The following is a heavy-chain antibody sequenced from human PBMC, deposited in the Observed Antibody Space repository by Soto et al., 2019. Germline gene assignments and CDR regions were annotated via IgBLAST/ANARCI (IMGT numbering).Heavy chain of an antibody. D-gene: IGHD1-7*01. V-gene: IGHV1-3*04. CDR1: GYTFNNNV. Sequence: ASVKVSCKDSGYTFNNNVIHWLRQAPGQTLEWMGWIHTAKGNTKYSQKFEARVTLTRDTAASTAYMELNSLGSDDTAVYYCARDPIWTYTWNYARLNYLDPWGQGTLVTVSS. CDR2: IHTAKGNT. J-gene: IGHJ5*02. CDR3: ARDPIWTYTWNYARLNYLDP.